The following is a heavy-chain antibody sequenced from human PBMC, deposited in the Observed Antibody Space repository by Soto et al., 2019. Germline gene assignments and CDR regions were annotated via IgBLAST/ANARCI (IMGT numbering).Heavy chain of an antibody. CDR1: GGSLSGYY. D-gene: IGHD2-8*01. Sequence: SETLSLTCAVYGGSLSGYYWSWIRQPPGKGLEWIGEINHSGSTNYNPSLKSRVTISVDTSKNQFSLKLSSVTAADTAVYYCARMVYAILSESSYYYYGLAVWGQGTSVTVSS. CDR3: ARMVYAILSESSYYYYGLAV. J-gene: IGHJ6*02. CDR2: INHSGST. V-gene: IGHV4-34*01.